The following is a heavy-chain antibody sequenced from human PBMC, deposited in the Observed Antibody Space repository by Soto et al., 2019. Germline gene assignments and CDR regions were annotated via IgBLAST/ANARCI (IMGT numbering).Heavy chain of an antibody. Sequence: QVELVESGGGVVQPGGSLRLACAASGFTFSSYGMHWVRQAPGKGLEWVAVIWFDGSKEFYAASVEGRFTISRDNAKNMVYLEMNSPRDVHTAVYYCARAVPAAKGWFDSWGQGTLVTVSS. V-gene: IGHV3-33*01. J-gene: IGHJ5*01. CDR2: IWFDGSKE. CDR3: ARAVPAAKGWFDS. CDR1: GFTFSSYG. D-gene: IGHD2-2*01.